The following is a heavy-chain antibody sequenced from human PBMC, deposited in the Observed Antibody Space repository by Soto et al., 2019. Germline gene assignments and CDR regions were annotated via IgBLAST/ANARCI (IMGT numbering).Heavy chain of an antibody. CDR2: ITSGARSM. D-gene: IGHD3-16*01. CDR3: AIDPGLPRGVDV. CDR1: GFIFSNYY. Sequence: GGSLRLSCAGSGFIFSNYYMNWIRQTPGKGLEWVAYITSGARSMYYADTVRGRFTISRDDANNSVFLLMRNLTAEDTAIYFSAIDPGLPRGVDVWGPGTTATVSS. J-gene: IGHJ6*02. V-gene: IGHV3-11*01.